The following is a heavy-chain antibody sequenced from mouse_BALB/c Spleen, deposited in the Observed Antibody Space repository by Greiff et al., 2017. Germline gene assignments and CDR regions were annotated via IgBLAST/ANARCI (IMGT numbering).Heavy chain of an antibody. CDR1: GYSFTGYY. Sequence: LVKTGASVKISCKASGYSFTGYYMHWVKQSHGKGLEWIGYISCYNGATSYNQKFKGKATFTVDTSSSTAYMQFNSLTSEDSAVYYCARSGGNWFAYWGQGTLVTVSA. CDR2: ISCYNGAT. J-gene: IGHJ3*01. D-gene: IGHD2-1*01. V-gene: IGHV1S34*01. CDR3: ARSGGNWFAY.